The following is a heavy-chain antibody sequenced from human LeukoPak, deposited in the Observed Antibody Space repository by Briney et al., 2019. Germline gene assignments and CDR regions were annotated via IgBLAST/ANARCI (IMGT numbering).Heavy chain of an antibody. J-gene: IGHJ4*02. V-gene: IGHV3-74*01. CDR2: INSAGSST. CDR1: GFSFSSQW. Sequence: GGSLRLSCAASGFSFSSQWMHWVRQAPGKGLVWVARINSAGSSTRYADSVKGRFTVSRDNANNMLYLQMNSLRAEDTAVYYCARSDYFDYWGQGTLVTVSS. CDR3: ARSDYFDY.